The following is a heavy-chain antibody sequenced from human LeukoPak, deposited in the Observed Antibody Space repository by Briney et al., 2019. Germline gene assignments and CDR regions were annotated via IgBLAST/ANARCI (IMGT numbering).Heavy chain of an antibody. D-gene: IGHD6-6*01. CDR2: INPSGGST. CDR3: ARGCVIAADEGSWFDP. V-gene: IGHV1-46*01. J-gene: IGHJ5*02. Sequence: ASVNVSCKASGYTFTSYYMHWVRQAPGQGLEWMGIINPSGGSTSYAQKFQGRVTMTRDTSTSTVYMELSSLRSEDTAVYYCARGCVIAADEGSWFDPWGQGTLVTVSS. CDR1: GYTFTSYY.